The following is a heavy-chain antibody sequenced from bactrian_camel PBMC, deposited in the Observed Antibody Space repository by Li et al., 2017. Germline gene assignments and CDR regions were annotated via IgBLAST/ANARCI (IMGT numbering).Heavy chain of an antibody. CDR2: IDTAGAVT. Sequence: QLVESGGGTVQAGGSLRLSCLASGFTVSTGYMAWFRQAPGREREAVAAIDTAGAVTYTYSVQGRFTISKDNGKNTLYLQMNDLKPEDTAIYFCAADSVNLQLARYYTYWGQGTQVTVS. CDR1: GFTVSTGY. D-gene: IGHD7*01. J-gene: IGHJ4*01. CDR3: AADSVNLQLARYYTY. V-gene: IGHV3S28*01.